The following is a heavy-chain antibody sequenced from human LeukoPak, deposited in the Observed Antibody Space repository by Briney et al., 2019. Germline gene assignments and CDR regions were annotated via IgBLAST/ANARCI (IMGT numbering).Heavy chain of an antibody. D-gene: IGHD6-19*01. CDR3: AKGIYSSGWSYFDY. CDR2: ISYDGSRK. CDR1: GFTFSTYA. Sequence: GGSLRLSCDASGFTFSTYAMHWVRQAPGKGLEWVALISYDGSRKYYPDSVKGRFTISRDNSKNTLYLQMNSLRAEDTAVYYCAKGIYSSGWSYFDYWGHGTLVTVSS. J-gene: IGHJ4*01. V-gene: IGHV3-30*18.